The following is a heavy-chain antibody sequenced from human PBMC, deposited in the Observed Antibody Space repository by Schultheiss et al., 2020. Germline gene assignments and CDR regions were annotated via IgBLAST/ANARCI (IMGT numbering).Heavy chain of an antibody. CDR3: ARDSSSSPRDTRTINSFES. CDR2: MNPNSGNT. V-gene: IGHV1-8*01. J-gene: IGHJ5*01. Sequence: ASVKVSCKASGYTFTSYDINWVRQATGQGLERIGWMNPNSGNTGYAQKFQGRVTMTRDTSISTAYMELSRLRSDDTAVYYCARDSSSSPRDTRTINSFESWCQGTMVTVYS. D-gene: IGHD6-13*01. CDR1: GYTFTSYD.